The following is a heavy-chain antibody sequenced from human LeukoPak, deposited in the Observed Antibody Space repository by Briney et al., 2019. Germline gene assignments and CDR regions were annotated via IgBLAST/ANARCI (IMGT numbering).Heavy chain of an antibody. V-gene: IGHV3-21*01. CDR1: GFTFSSCS. D-gene: IGHD5-18*01. J-gene: IGHJ4*02. CDR2: ISSSSSYI. CDR3: ARVMDTAMVTDY. Sequence: NPGGSLRLSCAASGFTFSSCSMNWVRQAPGKGLEWVSSISSSSSYIYYADSVKGRFTISRDNAKNSLYLQMNSLRAEDTAVYYCARVMDTAMVTDYWGQGTLVTVSS.